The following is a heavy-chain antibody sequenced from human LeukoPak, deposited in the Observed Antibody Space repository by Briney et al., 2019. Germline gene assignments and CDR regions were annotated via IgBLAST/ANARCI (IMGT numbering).Heavy chain of an antibody. CDR3: ARDKSGSYLSYYYYYGMDV. V-gene: IGHV3-48*03. CDR2: ISSSGSTI. J-gene: IGHJ6*02. D-gene: IGHD1-26*01. CDR1: GFTLSSYA. Sequence: PGGSLRLSCAASGFTLSSYAMNWVRQAPGKGLEWVSYISSSGSTIYYADSVKGRFTISRDNAKNSLYLQMNSLRAEDTAVYYCARDKSGSYLSYYYYYGMDVWGQGTTVTVSS.